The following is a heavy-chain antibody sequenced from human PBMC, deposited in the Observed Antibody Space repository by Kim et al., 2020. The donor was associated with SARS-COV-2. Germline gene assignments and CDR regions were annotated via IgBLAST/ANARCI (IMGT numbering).Heavy chain of an antibody. D-gene: IGHD1-26*01. CDR2: SGVST. CDR3: ALGKGGY. J-gene: IGHJ4*02. V-gene: IGHV3-66*01. Sequence: SGVSTYYAYSVKGRFTISRDNSKITLYLQMNSLRAEDTAVYYCALGKGGYWGQGTLVTVSS.